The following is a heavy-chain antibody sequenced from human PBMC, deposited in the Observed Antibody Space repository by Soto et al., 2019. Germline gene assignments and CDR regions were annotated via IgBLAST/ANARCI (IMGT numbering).Heavy chain of an antibody. D-gene: IGHD3-10*01. Sequence: QVQLQQWGAGLLKPSETLSLTCAVYAKSFTGYYWSWIRQPPGKGLEWIGEINRRGNTNYNPSLKSRVILSVDTSKNQFSLRLSAVTAADTAVYLWAGEAPGSGMHYWGQGTLVTVSS. CDR3: AGEAPGSGMHY. CDR2: INRRGNT. J-gene: IGHJ4*02. V-gene: IGHV4-34*01. CDR1: AKSFTGYY.